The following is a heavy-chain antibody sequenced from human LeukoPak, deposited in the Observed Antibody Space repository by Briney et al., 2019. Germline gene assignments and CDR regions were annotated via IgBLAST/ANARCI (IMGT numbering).Heavy chain of an antibody. Sequence: GGSLRLSCVVSGISLSNYAMTWVRQAPGKGLEWVSYFSERGGSTTCADSVKGRFTISRDTSLNTLYLQMNNLRAEDTAVYFCAKRGVVIRGILVIGYHQEAYHYDFWGQGVLVTVSS. CDR2: FSERGGST. D-gene: IGHD3-10*01. J-gene: IGHJ4*02. CDR1: GISLSNYA. V-gene: IGHV3-23*01. CDR3: AKRGVVIRGILVIGYHQEAYHYDF.